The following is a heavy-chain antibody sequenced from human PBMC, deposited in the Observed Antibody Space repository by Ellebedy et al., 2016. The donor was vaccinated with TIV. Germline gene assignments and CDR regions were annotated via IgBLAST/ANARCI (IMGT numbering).Heavy chain of an antibody. J-gene: IGHJ4*02. D-gene: IGHD5-18*01. CDR1: GGSISSYY. CDR2: IYYSGST. CDR3: ARGIQLWNTYDY. Sequence: SETLSLXCTVSGGSISSYYWSWIRQPPGKGLEWIGYIYYSGSTNYNPSLKSRVTISVDTSKNQFSLKLSSVTAADTAVYYCARGIQLWNTYDYWGQGTLVTVSS. V-gene: IGHV4-59*12.